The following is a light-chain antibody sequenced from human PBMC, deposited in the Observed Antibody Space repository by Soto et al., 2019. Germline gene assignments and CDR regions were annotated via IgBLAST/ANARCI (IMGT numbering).Light chain of an antibody. J-gene: IGLJ1*01. CDR2: DVS. V-gene: IGLV2-11*01. Sequence: SALPQPRSVSGSPGQSVTISCTGTSSDVGGYNYVSWYQQHPGKAPKLMIYDVSKRPSGVPDRFSGSKSGNTASLTISGLQAEDEDDYYCCSYAGSYTFDVFGTGTKVTVL. CDR1: SSDVGGYNY. CDR3: CSYAGSYTFDV.